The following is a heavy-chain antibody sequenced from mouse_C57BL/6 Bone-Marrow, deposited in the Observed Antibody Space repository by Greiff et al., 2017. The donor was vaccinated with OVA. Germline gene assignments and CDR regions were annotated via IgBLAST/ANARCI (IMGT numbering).Heavy chain of an antibody. CDR3: ARRGGDYAGDWYFDV. CDR2: INSDGGST. CDR1: EYEFPSHD. J-gene: IGHJ1*03. Sequence: EVQLQESGGGLVQPGESLKLSCESNEYEFPSHDMSWVRKTPEKRLELVAAINSDGGSTYYPDTMERRFIISRDNTKKTLYLQMSSLRSEDTALYYCARRGGDYAGDWYFDVWGTGTTVTVSS. D-gene: IGHD2-4*01. V-gene: IGHV5-2*01.